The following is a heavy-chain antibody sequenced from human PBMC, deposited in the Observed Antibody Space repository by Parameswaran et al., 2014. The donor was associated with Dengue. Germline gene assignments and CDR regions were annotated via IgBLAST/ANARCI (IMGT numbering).Heavy chain of an antibody. CDR2: INPTGGST. V-gene: IGHV1-46*01. J-gene: IGHJ6*02. D-gene: IGHD3-10*01. Sequence: WVRQAPGQGLEWMGIINPTGGSTTYTQKFEGRVTMTRDTSTSTVYMELSSLRSEDTAVYYCARDPQGAVRGVDTVYGMDVWGQGTTVTVSS. CDR3: ARDPQGAVRGVDTVYGMDV.